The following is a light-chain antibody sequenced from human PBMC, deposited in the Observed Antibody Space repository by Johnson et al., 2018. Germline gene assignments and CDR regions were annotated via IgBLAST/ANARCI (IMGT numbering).Light chain of an antibody. CDR3: GTWDSSLSAGNV. J-gene: IGLJ1*01. CDR1: SSNIGNNY. V-gene: IGLV1-51*02. Sequence: QSVLTQPPSVSAAPGQKVTISCSGSSSNIGNNYVSWYQQLPGTAPKLLIYENNKRPSGIPDLFSGSKSGTSATLGITGLQTGDEVDYHCGTWDSSLSAGNVFGTGTKVTVL. CDR2: ENN.